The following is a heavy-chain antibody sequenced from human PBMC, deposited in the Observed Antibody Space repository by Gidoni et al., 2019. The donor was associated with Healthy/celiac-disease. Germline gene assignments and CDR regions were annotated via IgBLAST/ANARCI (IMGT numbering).Heavy chain of an antibody. D-gene: IGHD6-19*01. CDR3: AREGGQWLVQDYFDY. V-gene: IGHV3-30-3*01. Sequence: VQLVESGGGVVQPGRSLRLSCAASGFTFSSYAMHWVRQSPDKGLEWVAVISYDGNDKYYADSVKGRYTISRDNSKNTLYLQMNSLRAEDTAVYYCAREGGQWLVQDYFDYWSQGTLVTVSS. CDR2: ISYDGNDK. CDR1: GFTFSSYA. J-gene: IGHJ4*02.